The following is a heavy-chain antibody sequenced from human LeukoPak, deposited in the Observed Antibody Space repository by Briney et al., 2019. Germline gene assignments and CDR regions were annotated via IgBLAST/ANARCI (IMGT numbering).Heavy chain of an antibody. Sequence: GRSLRLSCAASGFTFDDYAMHWVRQAPGKGLEWVSGISWNSGSIGYADSVKGRFTISRDNAKNSLYLQMNSLRAEDTALYYCAKAKWELLQDYFDYWGQGTLVTVSS. J-gene: IGHJ4*02. CDR3: AKAKWELLQDYFDY. CDR1: GFTFDDYA. CDR2: ISWNSGSI. V-gene: IGHV3-9*01. D-gene: IGHD1-26*01.